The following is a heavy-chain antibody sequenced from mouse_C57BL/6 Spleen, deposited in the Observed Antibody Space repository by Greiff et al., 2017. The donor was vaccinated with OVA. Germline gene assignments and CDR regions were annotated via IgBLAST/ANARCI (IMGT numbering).Heavy chain of an antibody. CDR3: AIDYYGSSGGVFDY. V-gene: IGHV14-3*01. J-gene: IGHJ2*01. CDR2: IDPANGNT. Sequence: EVQLQQSVAELVRPGASVKLSCTASGFNIKNTYMHWVKQRPEQGLEWIGRIDPANGNTKYAPKFPGKATITADTSSNTAYLQLSSLTSEDTAIFYCAIDYYGSSGGVFDYWGQGTTLTVSS. CDR1: GFNIKNTY. D-gene: IGHD1-1*01.